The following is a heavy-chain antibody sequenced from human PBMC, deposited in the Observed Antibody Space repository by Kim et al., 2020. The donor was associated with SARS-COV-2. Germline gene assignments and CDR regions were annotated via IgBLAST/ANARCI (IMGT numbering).Heavy chain of an antibody. CDR2: ISSSGSTI. V-gene: IGHV3-11*01. CDR3: ASPMATIWEDDAFDI. D-gene: IGHD5-12*01. CDR1: GFTFSDYY. J-gene: IGHJ3*02. Sequence: GGSLRLSCAASGFTFSDYYMSWIRQAPGKGLEWVSYISSSGSTIYYADSVKGRFTISRDNAKNSLYLQMNSLRAEDTAVYYCASPMATIWEDDAFDIWGQGTMVTVSS.